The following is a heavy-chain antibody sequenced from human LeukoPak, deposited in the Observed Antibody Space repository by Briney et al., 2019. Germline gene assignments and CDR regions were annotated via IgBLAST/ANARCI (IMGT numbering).Heavy chain of an antibody. V-gene: IGHV1-18*01. J-gene: IGHJ4*02. D-gene: IGHD3-22*01. Sequence: ASVKVSCKASGYTFTSYGISWVRQAPGQGLEWMGWISAYNGNTNYAQKLQGRVTMTTDTSTSTAYMELRSLRSDDAAVYYCARDRFAITMIVVVPFDYWGQGTLVTVSS. CDR1: GYTFTSYG. CDR3: ARDRFAITMIVVVPFDY. CDR2: ISAYNGNT.